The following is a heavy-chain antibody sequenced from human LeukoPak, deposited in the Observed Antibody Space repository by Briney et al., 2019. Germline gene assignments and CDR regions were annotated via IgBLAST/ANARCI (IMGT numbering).Heavy chain of an antibody. CDR1: VGSLSRVS. Sequence: PSQTLSLSCSVSVGSLSRVSWGWIRRPPGKELGRIGYLFHSGSTNYNHSRHSQVTISVNRSRTNFSLTLTSVTAANTAVYYGTSTLENYSSGYPDTFDMWGQGTMVTVSS. D-gene: IGHD3-22*01. J-gene: IGHJ3*02. V-gene: IGHV4-59*01. CDR3: TSTLENYSSGYPDTFDM. CDR2: LFHSGST.